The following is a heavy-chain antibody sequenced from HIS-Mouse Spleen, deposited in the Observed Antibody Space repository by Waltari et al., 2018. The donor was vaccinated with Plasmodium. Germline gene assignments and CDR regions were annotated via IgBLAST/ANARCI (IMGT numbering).Heavy chain of an antibody. CDR2: INPNSGGT. J-gene: IGHJ1*01. Sequence: QVQLVQPGAEVKKPGASVKVSCTASGYTLNGYYLHCVRQAPGQGLEWMGWINPNSGGTNYAQKFQGRVTMTRDTSISTAYMELSRLRSDDTAVYYCARVLGYKAAAGTFVEYFQHWGQGTLVTVSS. V-gene: IGHV1-2*02. CDR3: ARVLGYKAAAGTFVEYFQH. D-gene: IGHD6-13*01. CDR1: GYTLNGYY.